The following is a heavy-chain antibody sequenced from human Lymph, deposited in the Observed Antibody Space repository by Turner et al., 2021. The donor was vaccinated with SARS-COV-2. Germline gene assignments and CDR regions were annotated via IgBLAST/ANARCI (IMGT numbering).Heavy chain of an antibody. V-gene: IGHV1-69*01. Sequence: QVQLVQSGAEVKKPGSSVKVSCKASGGTFSSYAISWVRQAPGQGLEWMGEIIPIFGTAKYAQKFQGRVTIIADESTSTAYMELSSLRSEDTALYYCASGSRDCSSTSCYPFFDFWGQGTLVTVSS. CDR1: GGTFSSYA. D-gene: IGHD2-2*01. CDR3: ASGSRDCSSTSCYPFFDF. CDR2: IIPIFGTA. J-gene: IGHJ4*02.